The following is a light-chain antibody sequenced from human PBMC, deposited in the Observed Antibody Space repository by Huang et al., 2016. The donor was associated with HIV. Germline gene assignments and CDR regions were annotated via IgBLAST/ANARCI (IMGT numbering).Light chain of an antibody. Sequence: DIQMTQSPSTLSASVGDRVTITCRASPSISDWLAWYQQKPGKAPKLLIYKASSLESGVPSRFSGSGSGTEFTLTISSLQPDDFATYHCQQYNSYSTFGQGTKVEIK. CDR2: KAS. CDR3: QQYNSYST. CDR1: PSISDW. J-gene: IGKJ2*01. V-gene: IGKV1-5*03.